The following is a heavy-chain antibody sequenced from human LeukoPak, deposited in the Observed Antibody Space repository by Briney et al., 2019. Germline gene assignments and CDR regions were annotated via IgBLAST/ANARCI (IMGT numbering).Heavy chain of an antibody. J-gene: IGHJ6*02. V-gene: IGHV4-31*03. CDR3: ARVGRHYYGMDV. Sequence: SETLSLTCTVSGGSISSGGYYWSWIRQHPGKGLEWIGYIYYSGSTYYNPSLKSRVTISVDTSKNQFPLKLSSVTAADTAVYYCARVGRHYYGMDVWGQGTTVTVSS. CDR1: GGSISSGGYY. CDR2: IYYSGST.